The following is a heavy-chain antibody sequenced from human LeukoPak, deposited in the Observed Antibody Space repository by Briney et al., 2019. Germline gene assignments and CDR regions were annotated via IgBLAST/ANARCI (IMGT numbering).Heavy chain of an antibody. CDR2: IYYSGST. J-gene: IGHJ4*02. Sequence: PSETLSLTCTVSGGSISSYYWSWIRQPPGKGLEWIGYIYYSGSTNYNPSLKSRATISVDTSKNQFSLKLSSVTAADTAVYYCAREAARTFDYWGQGTLVTVSS. CDR3: AREAARTFDY. CDR1: GGSISSYY. V-gene: IGHV4-59*12. D-gene: IGHD6-25*01.